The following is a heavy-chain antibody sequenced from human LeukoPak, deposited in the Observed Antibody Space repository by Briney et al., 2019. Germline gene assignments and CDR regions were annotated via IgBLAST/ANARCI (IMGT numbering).Heavy chain of an antibody. D-gene: IGHD1-14*01. CDR2: IKSDGGLT. Sequence: GGSLRLSCAASGFTFSDYWMHWVRQAPGKGLVWVSRIKSDGGLTNYADSVKGRFTISRDNTKNTLYLQLNSLRAEDTAVYYCANPGGYWGQGTLVTVSS. CDR3: ANPGGY. J-gene: IGHJ4*02. V-gene: IGHV3-74*01. CDR1: GFTFSDYW.